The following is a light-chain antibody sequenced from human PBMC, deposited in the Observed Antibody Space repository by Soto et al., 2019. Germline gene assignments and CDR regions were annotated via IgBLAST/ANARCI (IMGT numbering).Light chain of an antibody. CDR2: KAS. J-gene: IGKJ1*01. V-gene: IGKV1-5*03. CDR1: QSITSW. CDR3: QQYNSYPWT. Sequence: DIQMTQSPSTLSASVGDRVTITCRASQSITSWLAWYQQIPGKAPKLLIYKASSLESGVPSRFSGSGSETEFTLTVSSLQPDDFATYYCQQYNSYPWTFGQGTKVEIK.